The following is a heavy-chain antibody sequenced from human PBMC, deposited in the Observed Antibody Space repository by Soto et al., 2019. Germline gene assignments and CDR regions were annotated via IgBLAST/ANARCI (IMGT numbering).Heavy chain of an antibody. CDR2: IYYIWST. Sequence: SETLSLTWSFSCLSINTYYWTWIRHPPGTRLEWIWAIYYIWSTPDNPSLRSRVTFSVDKSKNQFSLRLTSVTDADTAVYFGAKVVSGRHLDYWGQGTLVTVSS. V-gene: IGHV4-59*01. CDR1: CLSINTYY. J-gene: IGHJ4*02. CDR3: AKVVSGRHLDY.